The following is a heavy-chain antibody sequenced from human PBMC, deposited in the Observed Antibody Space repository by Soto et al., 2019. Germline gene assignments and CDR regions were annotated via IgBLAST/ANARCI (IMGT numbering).Heavy chain of an antibody. J-gene: IGHJ4*02. V-gene: IGHV1-3*01. D-gene: IGHD6-19*01. Sequence: QVQLVQSGPEVKKTGASVKVSCRASGYFFISYAIHWVRQAPGPRLEWLGWINAANGHTKYSQNFQGRVIITRDTSANTVYMEVSSLKSGDTAVYYCARGSIAVAGRNQLDYWGQGTRVTVFS. CDR1: GYFFISYA. CDR2: INAANGHT. CDR3: ARGSIAVAGRNQLDY.